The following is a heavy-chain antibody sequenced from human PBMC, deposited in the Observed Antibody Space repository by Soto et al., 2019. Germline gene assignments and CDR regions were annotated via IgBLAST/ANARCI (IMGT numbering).Heavy chain of an antibody. CDR3: ATVPAAALKEDY. J-gene: IGHJ4*02. CDR2: INPNGGDT. Sequence: QEQLVQSGAEVKKPGASVVVSCKASGYTFTDYYFHCMRQAPGQGLEWMGWINPNGGDTNYAQKFQGRVTMTRDTSISTAYVELSSLRSDDTAVYYCATVPAAALKEDYWGQGTLVTVSS. V-gene: IGHV1-2*02. CDR1: GYTFTDYY. D-gene: IGHD6-13*01.